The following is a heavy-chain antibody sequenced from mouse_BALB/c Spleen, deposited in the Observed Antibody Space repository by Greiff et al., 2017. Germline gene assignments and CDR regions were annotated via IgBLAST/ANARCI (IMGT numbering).Heavy chain of an antibody. J-gene: IGHJ2*01. CDR1: GFNIKDYY. V-gene: IGHV14-1*02. Sequence: VQLQQSGAELVKPGASVKLSCKASGFNIKDYYMHWVKQRPEQGLEWIGWIDPENGNTIYDPKFQGKASITADTSSNTAYLQLSSLTSEDTAVYYCASMIDYWGQGTTLTVSS. CDR2: IDPENGNT. D-gene: IGHD2-3*01. CDR3: ASMIDY.